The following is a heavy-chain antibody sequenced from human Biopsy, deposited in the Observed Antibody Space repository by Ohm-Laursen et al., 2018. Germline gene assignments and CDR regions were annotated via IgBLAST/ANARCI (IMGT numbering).Heavy chain of an antibody. V-gene: IGHV1-69*01. CDR1: GGTFSSFG. J-gene: IGHJ4*02. CDR2: INSMFGTT. CDR3: AKRGVERGRPLAY. Sequence: VSSVKVSCKASGGTFSSFGISWVRQAPGQGLEWIGEINSMFGTTNYAQTFQGRVTITADESTSTAYMEVSSLRSEDTAVYYCAKRGVERGRPLAYWGQGTLVTVSS. D-gene: IGHD1-1*01.